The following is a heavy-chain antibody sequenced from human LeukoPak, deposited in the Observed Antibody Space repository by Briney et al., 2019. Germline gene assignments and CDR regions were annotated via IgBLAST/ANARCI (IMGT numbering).Heavy chain of an antibody. J-gene: IGHJ5*02. CDR2: ISSSSSYI. D-gene: IGHD6-25*01. Sequence: VSSISSSSSYIYYADSVKGRFTISRDNAKNSLYLQMNSLRAEDTAVYYCARDSSDFNWFDPWGQGTLVTVSS. V-gene: IGHV3-21*01. CDR3: ARDSSDFNWFDP.